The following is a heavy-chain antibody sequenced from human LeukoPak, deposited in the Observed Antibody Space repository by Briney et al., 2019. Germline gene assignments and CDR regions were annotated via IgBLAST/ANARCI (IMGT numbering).Heavy chain of an antibody. CDR1: GFTVSSNY. V-gene: IGHV3-66*01. D-gene: IGHD5-18*01. CDR3: AREVWLQGVDY. Sequence: PGGSLRLSCAASGFTVSSNYMSWVRQAPGKGLEWVSVIYSGGSTYYADSVKGRFTISRDNSKNTLYLQMNSLRAEDTAAYYCAREVWLQGVDYWGQGTLVTVSS. CDR2: IYSGGST. J-gene: IGHJ4*02.